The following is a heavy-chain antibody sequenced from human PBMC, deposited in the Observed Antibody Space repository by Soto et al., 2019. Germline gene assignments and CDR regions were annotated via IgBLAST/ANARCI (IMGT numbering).Heavy chain of an antibody. V-gene: IGHV3-15*01. J-gene: IGHJ4*02. CDR1: GFTFSNAW. CDR3: ARGHRSSGKIFDS. D-gene: IGHD3-22*01. Sequence: EVQLVESGGGLVKPGGSVRLSCAASGFTFSNAWMSWVRQAPGKGLEWVGRIKSKSAGGTTEYDAPVKDRFTISRDDSNNTLYLQMNSLKIEDTAVYYWARGHRSSGKIFDSWGQGTLVTVSS. CDR2: IKSKSAGGTT.